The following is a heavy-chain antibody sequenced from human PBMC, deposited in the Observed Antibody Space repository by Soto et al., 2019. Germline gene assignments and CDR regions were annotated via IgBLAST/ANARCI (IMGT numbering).Heavy chain of an antibody. CDR1: GFTFSNAW. CDR3: TLVLYGGNFLADAFDI. Sequence: EVQLVESGGGLVKPGGSLRLSCAASGFTFSNAWMNWVRQAPGKGLEWVGRIKSKTDGGTTDYAAPVKGRFTISRDDSKNTLYMQMNSLKTEDTAVYYCTLVLYGGNFLADAFDIWGQGTMVTVSS. V-gene: IGHV3-15*07. J-gene: IGHJ3*02. CDR2: IKSKTDGGTT. D-gene: IGHD4-17*01.